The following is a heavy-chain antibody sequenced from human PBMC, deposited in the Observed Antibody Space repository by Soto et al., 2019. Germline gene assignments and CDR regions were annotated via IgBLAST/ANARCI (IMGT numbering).Heavy chain of an antibody. V-gene: IGHV2-5*02. Sequence: VAWIRQPPGKALEWLAVIYWDDDKRYNPSLKSRLTITKDTSKNQVVLTMTNMDPVDTATYFCAHTPIFGDGLGYRGQGTLLTV. CDR3: AHTPIFGDGLGY. CDR2: IYWDDDK. J-gene: IGHJ1*01. D-gene: IGHD2-21*01.